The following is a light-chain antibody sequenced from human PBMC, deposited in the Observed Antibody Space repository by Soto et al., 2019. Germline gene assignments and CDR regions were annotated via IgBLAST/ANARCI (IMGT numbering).Light chain of an antibody. J-gene: IGLJ1*01. Sequence: QSVLTQPASVSGSPGQSITISCTGTSSDVGGYKYVSWYQQHPGKAPKFLIYEVSNRPSGVSSRFSGSKSGNTASLTISGLQAEDEADYYCTSKTSTSPYVFGTGT. V-gene: IGLV2-14*01. CDR1: SSDVGGYKY. CDR2: EVS. CDR3: TSKTSTSPYV.